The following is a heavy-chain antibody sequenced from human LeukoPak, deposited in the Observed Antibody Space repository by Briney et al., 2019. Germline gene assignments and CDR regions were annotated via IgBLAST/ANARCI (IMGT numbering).Heavy chain of an antibody. CDR2: IRQDGSEK. V-gene: IGHV3-7*01. J-gene: IGHJ3*02. Sequence: GGSLRLSCAASGFTFSGHWMSWVRQAPGKGVEWVASIRQDGSEKHYVDSVEGRFTISRDNAKNSLHLQMNSLRAEDTAVYYCAKGSSRPPNAFDIWGQGTLVTVSS. D-gene: IGHD6-6*01. CDR1: GFTFSGHW. CDR3: AKGSSRPPNAFDI.